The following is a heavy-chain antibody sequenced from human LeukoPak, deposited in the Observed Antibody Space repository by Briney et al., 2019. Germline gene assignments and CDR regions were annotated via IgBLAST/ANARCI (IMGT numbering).Heavy chain of an antibody. CDR3: VKGYCSSISCFGDY. J-gene: IGHJ4*02. D-gene: IGHD2-2*01. CDR2: ISSNGGST. V-gene: IGHV3-64D*09. Sequence: GGSLRLSCSASGFTFSSYAMHWVRQAPGKGLEYVSAISSNGGSTYYADSVKGRFTISRDNSKNTLYLQMSSLRAEDTAVYYCVKGYCSSISCFGDYWGQGTLVTVSS. CDR1: GFTFSSYA.